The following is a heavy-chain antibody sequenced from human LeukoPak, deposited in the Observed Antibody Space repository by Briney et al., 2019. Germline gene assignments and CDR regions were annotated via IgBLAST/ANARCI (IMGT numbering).Heavy chain of an antibody. CDR2: IIPILGIA. D-gene: IGHD1-26*01. J-gene: IGHJ1*01. Sequence: GASVKVSCKASGGTFSSYAISWVRQAPGQGLEWMGRIIPILGIANYAQKFQGRVTITADKSTSTAYMELSSLRSEDTAVYYCARDRKSPVGADSNAEYFQHWGQGTLVTVSS. V-gene: IGHV1-69*04. CDR3: ARDRKSPVGADSNAEYFQH. CDR1: GGTFSSYA.